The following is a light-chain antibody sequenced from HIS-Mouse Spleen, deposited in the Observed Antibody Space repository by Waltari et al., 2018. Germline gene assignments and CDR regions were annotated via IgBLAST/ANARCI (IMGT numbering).Light chain of an antibody. CDR1: DLPKKY. V-gene: IGLV3-10*01. CDR3: YSTDSSGNHRV. CDR2: EDS. Sequence: SYELTQPPSVSVSPGQTARITCSGDDLPKKYAYWDQQKSGQAPVLVIYEDSKRPSGIPERFSGSSSGTMATLTISGAQVEDEADYYCYSTDSSGNHRVFGGGTKLTVL. J-gene: IGLJ2*01.